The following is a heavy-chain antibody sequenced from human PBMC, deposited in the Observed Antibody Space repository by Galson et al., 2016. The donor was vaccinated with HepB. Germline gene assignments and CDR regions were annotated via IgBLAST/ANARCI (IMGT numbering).Heavy chain of an antibody. V-gene: IGHV1-18*01. D-gene: IGHD5-12*01. CDR2: TSPYNGNT. Sequence: SVKASCKASGYTFSTYGISCVRQAPGQGPEWMGWTSPYNGNTNYEQKCQGRVTMTTDTSTSTAYMELSSLRADDTAVYYCARDTGDDFNYAMDVWGQGTTVTVSS. J-gene: IGHJ6*02. CDR3: ARDTGDDFNYAMDV. CDR1: GYTFSTYG.